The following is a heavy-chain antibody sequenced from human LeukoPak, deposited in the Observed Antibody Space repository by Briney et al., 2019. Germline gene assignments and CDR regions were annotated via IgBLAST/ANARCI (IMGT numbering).Heavy chain of an antibody. CDR3: ARAKPRRDGYNYYDY. CDR1: GFTFSSYY. D-gene: IGHD5-24*01. J-gene: IGHJ4*02. V-gene: IGHV4-59*01. CDR2: IYYSGST. Sequence: GSLRLSCAASGFTFSSYYWSWIRQPPGKGLEWIGYIYYSGSTNYNPSLKSRVTISVDTSKNQFSLKLSSVTAADTAVYYCARAKPRRDGYNYYDYWGQGTLVTVSS.